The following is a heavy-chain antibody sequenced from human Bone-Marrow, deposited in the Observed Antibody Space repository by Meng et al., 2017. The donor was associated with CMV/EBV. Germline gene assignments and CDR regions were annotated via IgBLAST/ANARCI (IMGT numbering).Heavy chain of an antibody. CDR1: GGSISSSSYY. J-gene: IGHJ6*02. Sequence: SETLSLTCTVSGGSISSSSYYWGWIRQPPGKGLECSGSIYYSGRTDYNASIKSRVTIPVDTSMNQFSPKLSAVTAADTAVYYRAGSWSGYYLRYYYYVMDVWGQGTTVTVSS. V-gene: IGHV4-39*01. D-gene: IGHD3-3*01. CDR3: AGSWSGYYLRYYYYVMDV. CDR2: IYYSGRT.